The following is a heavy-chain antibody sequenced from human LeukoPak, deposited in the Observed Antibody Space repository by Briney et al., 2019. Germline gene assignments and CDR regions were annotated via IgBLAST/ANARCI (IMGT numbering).Heavy chain of an antibody. D-gene: IGHD4-23*01. V-gene: IGHV3-15*01. CDR3: STLRLDYGGDSDYYYGMDV. J-gene: IGHJ6*02. CDR2: VTRKSDGAPI. CDR1: GFHFPYAW. Sequence: PGGSLRLSCAAAGFHFPYAWMSWVRQAPGKGLEGVGRVTRKSDGAPIDYAARVKRRFAISRDDSRSTMYLQMNSLKTEDTAVYYCSTLRLDYGGDSDYYYGMDVWGQGTTVTVSS.